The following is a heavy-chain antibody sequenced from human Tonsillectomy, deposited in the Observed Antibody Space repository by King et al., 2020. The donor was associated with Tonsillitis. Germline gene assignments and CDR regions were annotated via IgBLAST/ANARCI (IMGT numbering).Heavy chain of an antibody. CDR2: FDPDDGET. D-gene: IGHD6-19*01. CDR1: GYTFTADY. Sequence: QLVQSGAEVKKPGATVKICCKVSGYTFTADYMHCVQQAPGKGLECMGLFDPDDGETIYAENFQGRVTITADTSTDTAYMELSSLRSEDTAVYYCATSKPDSSGYTSWGQGTLVTVSS. V-gene: IGHV1-69-2*01. J-gene: IGHJ5*02. CDR3: ATSKPDSSGYTS.